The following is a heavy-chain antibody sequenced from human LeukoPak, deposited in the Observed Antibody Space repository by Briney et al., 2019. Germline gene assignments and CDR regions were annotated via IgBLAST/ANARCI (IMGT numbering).Heavy chain of an antibody. V-gene: IGHV3-33*01. Sequence: GGSLRLSCAASGYTFSRHGIHWVRQAPGKGLEWVAVVWYDGRNRDYVDSVKGRFTISKGNSNNMVFLQMDRLRAEDAAVYYCARLWGGNGYSGGSLNLWGQGTLVTVSS. D-gene: IGHD3-16*01. J-gene: IGHJ5*02. CDR2: VWYDGRNR. CDR3: ARLWGGNGYSGGSLNL. CDR1: GYTFSRHG.